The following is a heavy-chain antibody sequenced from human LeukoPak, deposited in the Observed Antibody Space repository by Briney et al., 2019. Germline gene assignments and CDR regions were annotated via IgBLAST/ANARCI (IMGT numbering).Heavy chain of an antibody. V-gene: IGHV3-23*01. CDR3: ATSAWWNARKDFDY. J-gene: IGHJ4*02. D-gene: IGHD1-1*01. Sequence: SCKASGYTFTSYAMSWVRQAPGKGLEWVSAISGSGGSTYYADSVKGRFTISRDNSKNTLYLQTNSLRAEDTAVYYCATSAWWNARKDFDYWGQGTLVTVSS. CDR1: GYTFTSYA. CDR2: ISGSGGST.